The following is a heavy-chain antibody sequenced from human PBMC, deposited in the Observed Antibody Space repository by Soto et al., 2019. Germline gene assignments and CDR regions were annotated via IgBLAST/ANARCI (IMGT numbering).Heavy chain of an antibody. CDR2: ISGSGYST. D-gene: IGHD2-15*01. CDR1: GFTFSSYA. V-gene: IGHV3-23*01. Sequence: GGSLRLSCAASGFTFSSYAMSWVRQAPGKGLEWVSGISGSGYSTYYADSVKGRFTISRDNSKNTLYLQMNSLRAEDTAVYYCAKDSARGYSGIYGMDVWGQGTTVTVSS. J-gene: IGHJ6*02. CDR3: AKDSARGYSGIYGMDV.